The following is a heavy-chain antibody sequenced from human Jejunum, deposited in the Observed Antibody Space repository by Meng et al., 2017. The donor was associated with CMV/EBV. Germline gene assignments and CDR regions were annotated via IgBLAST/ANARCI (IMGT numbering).Heavy chain of an antibody. CDR1: W. Sequence: WMNWVRQAQGKGLEWVGRIKRKTDGGTRDYAAPVKGRFTISRDDSKNTLYLQMNSLETEDTAVYYCATGGYDVWSSFYTGYYFDYWGQGTPVTVSS. CDR3: ATGGYDVWSSFYTGYYFDY. J-gene: IGHJ4*02. D-gene: IGHD3-3*01. CDR2: IKRKTDGGTR. V-gene: IGHV3-15*01.